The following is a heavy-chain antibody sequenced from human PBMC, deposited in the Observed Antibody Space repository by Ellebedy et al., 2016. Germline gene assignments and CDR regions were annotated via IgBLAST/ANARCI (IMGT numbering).Heavy chain of an antibody. V-gene: IGHV3-33*01. J-gene: IGHJ6*02. CDR3: ARDRIRSWEVMRAGANGMDV. Sequence: GGSLRLSCAASGFTFSRYAMHWVRQAPGKGLEWVAVIWYDGTNKYYADSVKGRFTLSRDNSKNTLSLQMNSLRAEDTAVYYCARDRIRSWEVMRAGANGMDVWGQGTTVTVSS. D-gene: IGHD1-26*01. CDR1: GFTFSRYA. CDR2: IWYDGTNK.